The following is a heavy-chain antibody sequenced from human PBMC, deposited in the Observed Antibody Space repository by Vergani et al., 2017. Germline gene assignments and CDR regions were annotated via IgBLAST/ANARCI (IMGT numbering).Heavy chain of an antibody. CDR1: SHTFQTYG. J-gene: IGHJ3*01. Sequence: QVQLVQSGAELKKPGASVSVSCKGSSHTFQTYGISWVRQAPGKGLEWMAWIRPYTGHTIYAQKFQDRVTMTADTSTNTAYMELRSLRSDDTAVYFCARVAPSNSEVTPTAFDVWGKGTTVTVSS. V-gene: IGHV1-18*01. CDR3: ARVAPSNSEVTPTAFDV. D-gene: IGHD1-1*01. CDR2: IRPYTGHT.